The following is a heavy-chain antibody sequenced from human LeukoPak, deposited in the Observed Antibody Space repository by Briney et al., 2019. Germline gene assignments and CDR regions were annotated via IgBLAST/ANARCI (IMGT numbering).Heavy chain of an antibody. Sequence: PGGSLRLSCAASGFTFSSYSMNWVRQAPGKRLEWVSSISSSSSYIYYADSVKGRFTISRDNAKNSLYLQMNSLRAEDTAVYYCARQYGDYDPYYFDYWGQGTLVTVSS. J-gene: IGHJ4*02. CDR2: ISSSSSYI. CDR3: ARQYGDYDPYYFDY. D-gene: IGHD4-17*01. V-gene: IGHV3-21*01. CDR1: GFTFSSYS.